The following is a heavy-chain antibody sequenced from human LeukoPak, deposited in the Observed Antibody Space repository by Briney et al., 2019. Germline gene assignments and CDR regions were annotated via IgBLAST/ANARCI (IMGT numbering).Heavy chain of an antibody. CDR2: VNTDGRST. CDR3: VRDVWGDRDGFFEY. Sequence: PGGSLRLSCAASGFTFSSYWMHWVRQAPGKGLVWVSRVNTDGRSTSYGDFVKGRFTVSRDNAKNTLHLQMNSLRAEDTAVYFCVRDVWGDRDGFFEYWGQGALVTVSS. D-gene: IGHD5-24*01. J-gene: IGHJ4*02. V-gene: IGHV3-74*01. CDR1: GFTFSSYW.